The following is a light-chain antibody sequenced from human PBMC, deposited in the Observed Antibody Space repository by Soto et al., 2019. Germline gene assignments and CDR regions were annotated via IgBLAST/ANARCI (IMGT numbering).Light chain of an antibody. J-gene: IGKJ5*01. CDR2: AAS. V-gene: IGKV1-39*01. CDR3: QQFNSYPVT. CDR1: QSISSY. Sequence: IQMTHSPSSLSASVGDGVTITCRASQSISSYLNWYQQKPGKAPKLLIYAASSLQSGVPSRFSGSGSGTDFTLTINSLQPEDFATYYCQQFNSYPVTFGQGTRLEIK.